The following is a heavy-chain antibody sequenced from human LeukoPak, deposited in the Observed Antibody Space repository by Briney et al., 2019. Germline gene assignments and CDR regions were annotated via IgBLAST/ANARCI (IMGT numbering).Heavy chain of an antibody. V-gene: IGHV4-34*01. CDR2: INHSGSA. Sequence: SETLSLTCAVYGGSFSGYYWSWIRQPPGKGLEWIGEINHSGSASYNPSLKSRVTISVDTSKIQFSLKLSSVTATDTAVYYCARMRDNWNVCVFDIWGQGTMVTVSS. CDR1: GGSFSGYY. CDR3: ARMRDNWNVCVFDI. D-gene: IGHD1-1*01. J-gene: IGHJ3*02.